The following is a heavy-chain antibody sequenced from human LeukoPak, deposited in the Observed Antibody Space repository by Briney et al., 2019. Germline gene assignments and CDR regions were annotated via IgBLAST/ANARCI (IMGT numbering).Heavy chain of an antibody. CDR3: ARDQDYYGSGSYGPDH. CDR1: GYSITTGYY. D-gene: IGHD3-10*01. CDR2: IYHSGST. J-gene: IGHJ4*02. Sequence: SETLSLTCTVFGYSITTGYYWGWIRQPPGKGLEWIGSIYHSGSTFYNPSLKSRVTISVDTSKNQFSLKLSSVTAADAAIYYCARDQDYYGSGSYGPDHWGQGTQVTVSS. V-gene: IGHV4-38-2*02.